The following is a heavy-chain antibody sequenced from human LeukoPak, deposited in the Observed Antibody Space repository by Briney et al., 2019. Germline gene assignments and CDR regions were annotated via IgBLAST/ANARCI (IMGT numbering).Heavy chain of an antibody. V-gene: IGHV1-2*06. Sequence: ASVKVSCKASGYTFTGYYMHWVRQAPGQGLEWMGRINPNSGGTNYAQKFQGRVTMTRDTSISTAYMELSRLRSDDTAVYYCASVHSATAAVFSYWGQGTLVTVSS. CDR1: GYTFTGYY. CDR3: ASVHSATAAVFSY. D-gene: IGHD6-13*01. CDR2: INPNSGGT. J-gene: IGHJ4*02.